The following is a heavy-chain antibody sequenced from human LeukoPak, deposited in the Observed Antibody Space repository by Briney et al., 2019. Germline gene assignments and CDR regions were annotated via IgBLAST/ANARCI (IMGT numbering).Heavy chain of an antibody. CDR3: AKEGPVASWPHDY. CDR1: GFTFSSYA. V-gene: IGHV3-23*01. CDR2: ISGSGGKT. J-gene: IGHJ4*02. Sequence: GGSLRLSCAPSGFTFSSYAMTWVRQAPAKGLEWVSGISGSGGKTAYGESVKGRFTISRDNSKNTVHLQMNSLRGEDTALYYCAKEGPVASWPHDYWGQGTLVTVSS.